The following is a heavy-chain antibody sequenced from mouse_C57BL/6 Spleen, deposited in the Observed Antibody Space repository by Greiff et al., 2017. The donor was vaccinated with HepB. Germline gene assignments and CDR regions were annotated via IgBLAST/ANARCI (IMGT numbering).Heavy chain of an antibody. CDR1: GYSFTSYY. J-gene: IGHJ4*01. CDR3: ARSITTVVASGLDYAMDY. V-gene: IGHV1-66*01. D-gene: IGHD1-1*01. Sequence: QVQLQQSGPELVKPGASVKISCKASGYSFTSYYIHWVKQRPGQGLEWIGWIYPGSGNTKYNEKFKGKATLTADTSSSTAYMQLSSLTSEDSAVYYCARSITTVVASGLDYAMDYWGQGTSVTVSS. CDR2: IYPGSGNT.